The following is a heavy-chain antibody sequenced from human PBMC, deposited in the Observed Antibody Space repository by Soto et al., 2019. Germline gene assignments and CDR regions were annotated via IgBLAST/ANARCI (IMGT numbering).Heavy chain of an antibody. J-gene: IGHJ6*02. CDR1: GFTFSSYS. D-gene: IGHD3-3*01. Sequence: GGSLRLSCAASGFTFSSYSMNWVRQAPGKGLEWVSYISSSSSNIYYADSVKGRFTISRDNAKNSLYLQMNSLRDEDTAVYYCACVAPTIFGAQFHQNLVDVWGQGNTVTVSS. V-gene: IGHV3-48*02. CDR3: ACVAPTIFGAQFHQNLVDV. CDR2: ISSSSSNI.